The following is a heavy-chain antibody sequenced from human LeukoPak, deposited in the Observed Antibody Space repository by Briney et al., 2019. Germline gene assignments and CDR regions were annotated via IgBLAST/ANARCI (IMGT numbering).Heavy chain of an antibody. D-gene: IGHD3-16*01. CDR1: GFTCSDDW. V-gene: IGHV3-74*01. CDR3: AIAAYMISTDY. Sequence: GGSLRLSCAASGFTCSDDWMLWVRQAPGKGPVWVSRIDNDGSSTTYADPVKGRFTISRDNAKNTLYLQMSSLRGEDTAVYYCAIAAYMISTDYSGQGTLVTVSS. CDR2: IDNDGSST. J-gene: IGHJ4*02.